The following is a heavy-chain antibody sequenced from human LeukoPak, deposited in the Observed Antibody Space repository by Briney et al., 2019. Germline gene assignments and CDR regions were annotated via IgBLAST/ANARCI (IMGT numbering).Heavy chain of an antibody. CDR3: ARVGYSSSWYWYYYYGMDV. V-gene: IGHV4-61*01. CDR1: GGSLSGGSYD. Sequence: PSETLSLTCTVSGGSLSGGSYDWGWVRQPPGGGLEWGGYIYYSGSTNYNPSLKSRVTISVDTSKNQFPLQLSSVTAADTAVYYCARVGYSSSWYWYYYYGMDVWGQGTTVTVSS. J-gene: IGHJ6*02. D-gene: IGHD6-13*01. CDR2: IYYSGST.